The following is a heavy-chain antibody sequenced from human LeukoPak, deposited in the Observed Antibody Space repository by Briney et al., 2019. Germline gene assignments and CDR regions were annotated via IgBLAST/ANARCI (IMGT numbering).Heavy chain of an antibody. CDR1: GGSISSYY. D-gene: IGHD4-17*01. J-gene: IGHJ4*02. CDR3: ARHGDFHDY. Sequence: SETLSLTCTVSGGSISSYYWSWVRQPPGKGLEWIGYIYYSGSTNYNPSLKSRVTISVDTSKNQFSLKLSSVTAADTAVYYCARHGDFHDYWGQGTLVTVSS. CDR2: IYYSGST. V-gene: IGHV4-59*08.